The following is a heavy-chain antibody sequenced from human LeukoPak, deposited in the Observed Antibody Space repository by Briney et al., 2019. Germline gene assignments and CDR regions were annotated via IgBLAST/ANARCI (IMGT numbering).Heavy chain of an antibody. CDR1: GGTFSSYA. CDR2: MNPNSGNT. J-gene: IGHJ5*02. V-gene: IGHV1-8*02. CDR3: ARGVEVYREEYDFWSGYPKYNWFDP. D-gene: IGHD3-3*01. Sequence: ASVKVSCKASGGTFSSYAISWVRQAPGQGLEWMGWMNPNSGNTGYAQKFQGRVTMTRNTSISTAYMELSSLRSEDTGVYYCARGVEVYREEYDFWSGYPKYNWFDPWGQGTLVTVSS.